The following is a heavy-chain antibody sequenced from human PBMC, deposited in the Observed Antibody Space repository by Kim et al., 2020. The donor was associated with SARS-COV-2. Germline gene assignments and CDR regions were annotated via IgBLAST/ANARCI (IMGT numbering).Heavy chain of an antibody. V-gene: IGHV4-39*01. Sequence: SETLSLTCTVSGGSISSSSYYWGWIRQPPGKGLEWIGSIYYSGSTYYNPSLKSRVTISVDTSKNQFSLKLSSVTAADTAVYYCARQYDILTGYYPHFDYWGQGTLVTVSS. CDR2: IYYSGST. CDR3: ARQYDILTGYYPHFDY. D-gene: IGHD3-9*01. CDR1: GGSISSSSYY. J-gene: IGHJ4*02.